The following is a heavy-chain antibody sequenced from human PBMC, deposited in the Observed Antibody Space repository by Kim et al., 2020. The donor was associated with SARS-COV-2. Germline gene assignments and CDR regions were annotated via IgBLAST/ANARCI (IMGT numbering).Heavy chain of an antibody. V-gene: IGHV4-31*03. CDR1: GDSITSGSTH. CDR2: IHYTGST. CDR3: ARVKSYCGEKSFDS. Sequence: SETLSLTCTVSGDSITSGSTHWSWIRQHPGKGLEGIGYIHYTGSTYYNPSRKSRLTMALDTTKNHFSLNLISVTAADTAEYYCARVKSYCGEKSFDSWC. J-gene: IGHJ4*01. D-gene: IGHD3-10*01.